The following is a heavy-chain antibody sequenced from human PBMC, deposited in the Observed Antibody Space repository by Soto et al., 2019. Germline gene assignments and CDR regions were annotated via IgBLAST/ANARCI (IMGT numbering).Heavy chain of an antibody. CDR1: GFTFSSYE. CDR2: ISSSGSTI. J-gene: IGHJ6*02. V-gene: IGHV3-48*03. D-gene: IGHD3-10*01. CDR3: ARVGSVVTMVRGVITYYYYYGMDV. Sequence: EVQLVESGGGLVQPGGSLRLSCAASGFTFSSYEMNWVRQAPGKGLEWVSYISSSGSTIYYADSVKGRFTISRDNAKNSLYLQMNSLRAEDTAVYYCARVGSVVTMVRGVITYYYYYGMDVWGQGTTVTVSS.